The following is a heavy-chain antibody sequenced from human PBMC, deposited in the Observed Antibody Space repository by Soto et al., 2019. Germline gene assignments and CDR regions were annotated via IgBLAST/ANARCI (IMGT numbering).Heavy chain of an antibody. CDR1: GFNVSSDY. V-gene: IGHV3-53*01. CDR2: LSTGGFT. D-gene: IGHD6-13*01. J-gene: IGHJ4*02. Sequence: EVQLVESGGGLIQPGGSLRLSCVASGFNVSSDYMNWVRQAPGKGLEWVSVLSTGGFTYYADSVKGRFTISRDSSKNTLYLQMNSLRVEDTAVYYCATDSETSSSWSLDYWGQGVLVTVSS. CDR3: ATDSETSSSWSLDY.